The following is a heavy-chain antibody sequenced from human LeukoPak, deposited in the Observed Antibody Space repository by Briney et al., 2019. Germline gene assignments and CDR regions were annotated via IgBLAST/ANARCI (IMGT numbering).Heavy chain of an antibody. CDR1: GGSFSGYY. V-gene: IGHV4-34*01. J-gene: IGHJ6*02. CDR2: INHSGST. CDR3: ARGRIVATIRYYYYGMDV. D-gene: IGHD5-12*01. Sequence: SETLSLTCAVYGGSFSGYYWSWIRQPPGKGLEWIGEINHSGSTNYNPSLKSRVTISVDTSKNQFSLKLSSVTAADTAVYYCARGRIVATIRYYYYGMDVWGQGTTVTVSS.